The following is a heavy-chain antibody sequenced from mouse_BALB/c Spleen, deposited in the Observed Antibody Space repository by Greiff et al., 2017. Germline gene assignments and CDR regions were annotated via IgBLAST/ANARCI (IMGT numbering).Heavy chain of an antibody. Sequence: EVQLQQSGPELVKPGASVKVSCKASGYAFTSYNMYWVKQSHGKSLEWIGYIDPYNGGTSYNQKFKGKATLTVDKSSSTAYMHLNSLTSEDSAVYYCARLQYGNYDYAMDYWGQGTSVTVSS. CDR1: GYAFTSYN. CDR2: IDPYNGGT. D-gene: IGHD2-10*02. J-gene: IGHJ4*01. CDR3: ARLQYGNYDYAMDY. V-gene: IGHV1S135*01.